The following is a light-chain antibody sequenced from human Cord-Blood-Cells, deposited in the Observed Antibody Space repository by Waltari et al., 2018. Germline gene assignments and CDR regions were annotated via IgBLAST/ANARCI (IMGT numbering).Light chain of an antibody. CDR1: TGAVTSGYY. J-gene: IGLJ1*01. CDR2: STS. CDR3: LLYYGGAYV. Sequence: QTVVTQEPSLTVSPGGTVTLTCASSTGAVTSGYYPNWFQQKPGPAPRALIYSTSNKHPWTPARFSGSLLGGKAALTLSGVQPEDEAEYYCLLYYGGAYVFGTGTKVTVL. V-gene: IGLV7-43*01.